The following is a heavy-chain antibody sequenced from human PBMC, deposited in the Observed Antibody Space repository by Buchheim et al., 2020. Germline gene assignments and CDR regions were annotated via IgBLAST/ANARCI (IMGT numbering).Heavy chain of an antibody. D-gene: IGHD3-10*01. CDR2: ISGSGGST. CDR3: AKGPRHGGYYYYYYGMDV. V-gene: IGHV3-23*01. CDR1: GFTFSSYA. J-gene: IGHJ6*02. Sequence: EVQLLESGGGLVQPGGSLRLSCAASGFTFSSYAMSWVRQAPGKGLEWVSAISGSGGSTYYAASVKGRFTISRDNSKNTLYLQMNSLRAEDTAVYYCAKGPRHGGYYYYYYGMDVWGQGTT.